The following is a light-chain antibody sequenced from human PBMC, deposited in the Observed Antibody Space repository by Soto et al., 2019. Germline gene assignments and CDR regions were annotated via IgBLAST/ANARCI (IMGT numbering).Light chain of an antibody. V-gene: IGLV3-25*03. CDR2: KDT. J-gene: IGLJ1*01. CDR3: QSADSSNTYV. Sequence: SYELTQPPSVSVSPGQTARITCSGAALPKRCAYWYHQKPGQAPVLVICKDTERPSGIPERFSGSSSGTPVTLTIGGVQAEDEADYSCQSADSSNTYVFETGTKVTVL. CDR1: ALPKRC.